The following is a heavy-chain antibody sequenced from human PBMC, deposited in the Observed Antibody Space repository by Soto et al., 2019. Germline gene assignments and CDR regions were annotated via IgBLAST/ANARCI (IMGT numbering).Heavy chain of an antibody. CDR3: AKDHSSSWYPYWFDP. Sequence: EVQLLESGGGLVQPGGSLRLSCAASGFTFSSYAMSWVRQAPGKGLEWVSAISGSGGSTYYADSVKGRFTISRDNSKNTMYLQMNSLRAEDTAVYYCAKDHSSSWYPYWFDPWGQGTLVTVSS. J-gene: IGHJ5*02. V-gene: IGHV3-23*01. D-gene: IGHD6-13*01. CDR2: ISGSGGST. CDR1: GFTFSSYA.